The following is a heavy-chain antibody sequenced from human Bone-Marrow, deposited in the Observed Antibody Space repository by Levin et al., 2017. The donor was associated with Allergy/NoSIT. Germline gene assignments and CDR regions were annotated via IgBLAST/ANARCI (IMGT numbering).Heavy chain of an antibody. V-gene: IGHV3-11*01. D-gene: IGHD6-19*01. CDR3: VRDGLSSSGPTVFED. CDR1: GFTFSEYY. J-gene: IGHJ4*02. Sequence: GGSLRLSCAASGFTFSEYYMSWIRQAPGKGPEWISYISNGGDTIKYADSVRGRVTISRDNAKSSLYLQMHSLRHEDTAFYYCVRDGLSSSGPTVFEDWGQGSLVTVSS. CDR2: ISNGGDTI.